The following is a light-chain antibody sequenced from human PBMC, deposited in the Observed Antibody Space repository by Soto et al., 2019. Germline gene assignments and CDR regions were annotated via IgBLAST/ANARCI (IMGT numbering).Light chain of an antibody. CDR1: DIGSES. J-gene: IGLJ2*01. CDR3: QVWDRSGDLPHVF. V-gene: IGLV3-21*02. CDR2: DDS. Sequence: SYELTQPPSVSVAPGQTARITCGGSDIGSESVHWYQQKPGQAPVLVVYDDSGRPSGIPERLSGSNSGNTATLTISRVEVGDEADYHCQVWDRSGDLPHVFFGGGTKLTVL.